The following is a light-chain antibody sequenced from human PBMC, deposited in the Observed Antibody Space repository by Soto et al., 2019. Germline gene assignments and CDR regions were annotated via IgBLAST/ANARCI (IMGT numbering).Light chain of an antibody. CDR1: QSVSSG. Sequence: EIVMTQSPATLSVSPGERATLSCRASQSVSSGLSWYQQKPGQAPRLLIYGASTRATGIPARFSGSGSGTDFILTVSRLEPEYFAVYNCQQYGSSPPWAFGQGTKVDIK. J-gene: IGKJ1*01. V-gene: IGKV3-20*01. CDR3: QQYGSSPPWA. CDR2: GAS.